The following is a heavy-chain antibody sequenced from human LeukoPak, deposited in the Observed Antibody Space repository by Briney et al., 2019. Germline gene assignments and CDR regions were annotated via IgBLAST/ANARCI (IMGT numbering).Heavy chain of an antibody. Sequence: SETLSLTCTVSGGSISSYYWSWIRQPPGKGLEWIGYIYYSGSTNYNPSLKSRVTISVDTSKNQFSLKLSSVTAADTAVYYCARNEQDWFDPWGQGTLVTVSS. D-gene: IGHD1-1*01. J-gene: IGHJ5*02. CDR2: IYYSGST. CDR3: ARNEQDWFDP. CDR1: GGSISSYY. V-gene: IGHV4-59*01.